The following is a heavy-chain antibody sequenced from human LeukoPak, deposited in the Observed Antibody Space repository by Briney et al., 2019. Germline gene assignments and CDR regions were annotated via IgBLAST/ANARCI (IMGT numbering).Heavy chain of an antibody. J-gene: IGHJ4*02. CDR2: INPNSGGT. CDR3: AREPSYGYFFDY. CDR1: GYTFTGYY. V-gene: IGHV1-2*02. D-gene: IGHD5-18*01. Sequence: ASVKVSCKASGYTFTGYYMHWVRQAPGQGLEWMGWINPNSGGTNYAQKLQGRVTMTTDTSTSTAYMELRSLRSDDTAVYYCAREPSYGYFFDYWGQGTLVTVSS.